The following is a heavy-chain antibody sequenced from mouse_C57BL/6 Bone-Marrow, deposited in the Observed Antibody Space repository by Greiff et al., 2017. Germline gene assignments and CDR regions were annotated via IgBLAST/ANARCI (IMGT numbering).Heavy chain of an antibody. Sequence: VQLQQPGPVLVKPGASVKMSCKASGYTFTDYYMNWVKQSHGKSLEWIGVINPYNGGTSYNQKFKGKATLTVDKSSSTAYMELNSLTSEDSAVYYCASDYYGSSYDWYFDVWGTGTTVTVSS. CDR2: INPYNGGT. CDR3: ASDYYGSSYDWYFDV. CDR1: GYTFTDYY. J-gene: IGHJ1*03. D-gene: IGHD1-1*01. V-gene: IGHV1-19*01.